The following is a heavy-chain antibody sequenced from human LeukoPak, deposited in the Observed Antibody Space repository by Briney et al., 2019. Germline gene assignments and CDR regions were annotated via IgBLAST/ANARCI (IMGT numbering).Heavy chain of an antibody. Sequence: SETLSLTCTVSGGSISSYYWSWIRQPPGKGLEWIGYIYYSGSTNYNPSLKSRVTISVDTSKNQFSLKLSSVTAADTAMYYCTAGYSYDLFDYWGQGTLVTVSS. V-gene: IGHV4-59*01. CDR1: GGSISSYY. CDR2: IYYSGST. J-gene: IGHJ4*02. D-gene: IGHD5-18*01. CDR3: TAGYSYDLFDY.